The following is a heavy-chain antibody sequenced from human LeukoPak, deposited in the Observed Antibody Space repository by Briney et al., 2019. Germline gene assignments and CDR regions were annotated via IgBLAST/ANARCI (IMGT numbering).Heavy chain of an antibody. J-gene: IGHJ3*02. CDR2: IYHSGST. Sequence: SETLSLTCAVSGGSISSSNWWSWVRQPPGKGLEWIGEIYHSGSTNYNPSLKSRVTISVDKSKNQFSLKLSSVTAADTAVYYCARDGLYDFWSGYYGAFDIWGQGTMVTVSS. D-gene: IGHD3-3*01. CDR3: ARDGLYDFWSGYYGAFDI. V-gene: IGHV4-4*02. CDR1: GGSISSSNW.